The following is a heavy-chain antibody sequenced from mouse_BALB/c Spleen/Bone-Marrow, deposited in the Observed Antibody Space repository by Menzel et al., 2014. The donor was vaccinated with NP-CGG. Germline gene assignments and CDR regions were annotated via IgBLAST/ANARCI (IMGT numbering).Heavy chain of an antibody. CDR3: ARYDGPAWFAY. V-gene: IGHV1S81*02. CDR1: GYSFTTYW. D-gene: IGHD2-3*01. CDR2: INPSNGRT. Sequence: QVQLQQSGAELVKPGASVRLSCKASGYSFTTYWIHWVKQRPGQGLVWIGEINPSNGRTNYNEKFKSKATLTVDKSSSTAYMQLSSLTSEDSAVYYCARYDGPAWFAYWGQGTLVTVSA. J-gene: IGHJ3*01.